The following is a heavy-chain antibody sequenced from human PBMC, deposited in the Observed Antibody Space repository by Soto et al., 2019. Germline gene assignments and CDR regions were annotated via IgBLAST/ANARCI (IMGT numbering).Heavy chain of an antibody. J-gene: IGHJ4*02. CDR1: GGSISSYY. D-gene: IGHD6-13*01. Sequence: SETLSLTCTVSGGSISSYYWSWIRQPPGKGLEWIGYIYYSGSTNYNASFKRRVTISVDKSKNQFSLKLSSVTAADTAVYYCARDHAAGPPVDYWGQGTLVTVSS. V-gene: IGHV4-59*01. CDR2: IYYSGST. CDR3: ARDHAAGPPVDY.